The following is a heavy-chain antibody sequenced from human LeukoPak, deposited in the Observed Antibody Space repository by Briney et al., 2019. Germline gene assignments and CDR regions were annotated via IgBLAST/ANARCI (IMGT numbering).Heavy chain of an antibody. CDR1: GFTFSTYA. Sequence: GGSLRLSCSGSGFTFSTYAIHWVRQAPGKGPEYVSLINTSGDKTYYADSVKGRFTISRDNSKNTVSLQMSSLRDEDTTMYYCVKDLYKGETSTWYYFDYWGQGTLVTVSS. D-gene: IGHD6-13*01. V-gene: IGHV3-64D*06. CDR3: VKDLYKGETSTWYYFDY. J-gene: IGHJ4*02. CDR2: INTSGDKT.